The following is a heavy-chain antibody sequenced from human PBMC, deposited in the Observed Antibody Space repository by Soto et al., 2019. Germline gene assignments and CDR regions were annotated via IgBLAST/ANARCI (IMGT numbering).Heavy chain of an antibody. V-gene: IGHV3-21*01. CDR3: ASLIWDGYIWSYGMDV. CDR1: GFTFSSYS. Sequence: GGSLRLSCAASGFTFSSYSMNWFRQAPGKGLEWVSSISSSSSYIYYADSAKGRFTISRDNAKNSLYLQMNSLRAEDTAVYYCASLIWDGYIWSYGMDVWGQGTTVTVSS. J-gene: IGHJ6*02. CDR2: ISSSSSYI. D-gene: IGHD1-1*01.